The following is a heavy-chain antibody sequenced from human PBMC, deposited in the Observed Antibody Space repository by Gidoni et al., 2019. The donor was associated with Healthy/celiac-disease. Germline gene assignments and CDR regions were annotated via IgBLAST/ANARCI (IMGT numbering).Heavy chain of an antibody. Sequence: QWQLQESGLGLVKPSETRSLTCNVSGGSIIRYYWSWIRQPPGKGLVWIGYIYYSGSTNYNPSLKSRVTISVDTSKNQFSLKLSSVTAADTAVYYCAREEIRWPYNWFDPWGQGTLVTVSS. CDR1: GGSIIRYY. CDR2: IYYSGST. J-gene: IGHJ5*02. CDR3: AREEIRWPYNWFDP. V-gene: IGHV4-59*01. D-gene: IGHD4-17*01.